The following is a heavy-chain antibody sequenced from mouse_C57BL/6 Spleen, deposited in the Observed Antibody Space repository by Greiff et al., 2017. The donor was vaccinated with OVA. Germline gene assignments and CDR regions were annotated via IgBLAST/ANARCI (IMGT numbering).Heavy chain of an antibody. CDR3: TRTGTGSYYFDY. D-gene: IGHD4-1*01. CDR2: ISSGGDYI. Sequence: EVQRVESGEGLVKPGGSLKLSCAASGFTFSSYAMSWVRQTPEKRLEWVAYISSGGDYIYYADTVKGRFTISRDNARNTLYLQMSSLKSEDTAMYYCTRTGTGSYYFDYWGQGTTLTVSS. V-gene: IGHV5-9-1*02. J-gene: IGHJ2*01. CDR1: GFTFSSYA.